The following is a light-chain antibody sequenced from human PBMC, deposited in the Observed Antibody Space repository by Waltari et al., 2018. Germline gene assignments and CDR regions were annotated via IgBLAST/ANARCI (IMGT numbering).Light chain of an antibody. CDR1: QSISSY. V-gene: IGKV1-39*01. J-gene: IGKJ3*01. CDR2: AAS. Sequence: DIQMTQSPSSLSASVGDRVTITCRASQSISSYLNWYQQKPGKAPKLLIYAASSLQGGVPSRFSGSGSGTDFTLTISSPQPEDFATYYCQQSYSTPLTFGPGTKVEIK. CDR3: QQSYSTPLT.